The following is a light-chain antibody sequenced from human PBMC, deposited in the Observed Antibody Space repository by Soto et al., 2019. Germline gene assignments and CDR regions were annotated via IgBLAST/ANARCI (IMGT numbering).Light chain of an antibody. CDR3: QQYDSRPPT. Sequence: DLQMTQSPSSLSASVGDRVTITCQASQDINNYLNWYQQQPGKAPKLLIFDAFKLDTGVPSRFSGGGSGTDFTFTITSLQPEDIATYFCQQYDSRPPTFGGGTMVEI. J-gene: IGKJ4*01. V-gene: IGKV1-33*01. CDR1: QDINNY. CDR2: DAF.